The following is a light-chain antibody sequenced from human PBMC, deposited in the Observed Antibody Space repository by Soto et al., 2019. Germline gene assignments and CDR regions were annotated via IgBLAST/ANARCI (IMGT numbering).Light chain of an antibody. CDR1: QSVSSIY. J-gene: IGKJ5*01. V-gene: IGKV3-20*01. CDR2: GAS. CDR3: QQFGTSPPST. Sequence: EIELTQSPGTLSLSPGERATLSCRASQSVSSIYFAWYQQKPGQAPRLLIYGASSRATGIPDRFSGSGSGKDFTLTISRLEPEDFAVYYCQQFGTSPPSTFGQGTRLEIK.